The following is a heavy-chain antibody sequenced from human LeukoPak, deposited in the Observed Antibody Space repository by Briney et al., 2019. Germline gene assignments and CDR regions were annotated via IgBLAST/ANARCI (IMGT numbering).Heavy chain of an antibody. Sequence: PDRSLRLSCAASGFFFSDSAMAWVRQAPGKGLEWVSTTTGRGDNTHYADSVKGRFTFSRDNSKNTLYLQMNSLGVDDTAIYYCTRDLTEYVGASADWGQGTLVTVSS. V-gene: IGHV3-23*01. CDR1: GFFFSDSA. D-gene: IGHD1-26*01. CDR3: TRDLTEYVGASAD. J-gene: IGHJ4*02. CDR2: TTGRGDNT.